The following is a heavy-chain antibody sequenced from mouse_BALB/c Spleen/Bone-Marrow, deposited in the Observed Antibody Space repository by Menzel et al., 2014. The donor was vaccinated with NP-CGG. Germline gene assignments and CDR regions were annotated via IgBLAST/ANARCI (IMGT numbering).Heavy chain of an antibody. CDR3: ARDSFLITRALDY. CDR1: GFSLTGYG. J-gene: IGHJ4*01. Sequence: QVQLQQSGPGLVAPSQSLSITCTVSGFSLTGYGVSWVRQPPGKGLEWLGMIWGDGSTDYNSALKSRLSISKDNSKSQVFLKVNSLQTEDTARYYCARDSFLITRALDYWGQETSVTVSS. CDR2: IWGDGST. V-gene: IGHV2-6-7*01. D-gene: IGHD2-4*01.